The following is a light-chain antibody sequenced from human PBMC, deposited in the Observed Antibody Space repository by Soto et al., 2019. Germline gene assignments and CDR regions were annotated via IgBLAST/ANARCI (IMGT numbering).Light chain of an antibody. J-gene: IGKJ5*01. Sequence: DIVLTQSPATLSLSPGERATLSCRASQSVSSYLAWYQQKPGQAPRLLIYDASNRATGIPARFSGSGSGTDFTLTIRRLEPEDAAVYYCQQYGSSPITFGQGTRLEI. CDR1: QSVSSY. CDR3: QQYGSSPIT. CDR2: DAS. V-gene: IGKV3-11*01.